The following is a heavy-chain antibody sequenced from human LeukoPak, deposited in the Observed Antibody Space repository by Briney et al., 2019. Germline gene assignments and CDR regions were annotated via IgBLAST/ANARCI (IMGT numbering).Heavy chain of an antibody. J-gene: IGHJ3*02. D-gene: IGHD1-1*01. Sequence: SETLSLTCTVSGGSVTSYYWSWIRQPPGKGLEWLGYIYYTGSTNYNPSLKSRVTISVDASKNQFSLKLSSVTAADTAVYYCARPPTLDIWSQGTMVTVSS. CDR3: ARPPTLDI. V-gene: IGHV4-59*08. CDR1: GGSVTSYY. CDR2: IYYTGST.